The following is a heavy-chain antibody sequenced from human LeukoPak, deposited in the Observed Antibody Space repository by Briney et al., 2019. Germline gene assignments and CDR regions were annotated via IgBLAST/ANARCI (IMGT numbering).Heavy chain of an antibody. D-gene: IGHD3-9*01. Sequence: GASVKVSCKAPGYTFTGYYMHWVRQAPGQGLEWMGWISAYNGNTNYAQKLQGRVTMTTDTSTSTAYMELRSLRSDDTAVYYCARGSDILTGYYYWFDPWGQGTLVTVSS. V-gene: IGHV1-18*04. CDR3: ARGSDILTGYYYWFDP. CDR1: GYTFTGYY. J-gene: IGHJ5*02. CDR2: ISAYNGNT.